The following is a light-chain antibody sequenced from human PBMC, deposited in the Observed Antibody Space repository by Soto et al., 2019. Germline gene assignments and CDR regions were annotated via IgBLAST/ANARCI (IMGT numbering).Light chain of an antibody. V-gene: IGKV1-9*01. J-gene: IGKJ3*01. CDR1: QAIINY. CDR3: QQLFIYPPT. Sequence: IQLTQSPSSLSASVGDRVTITCRASQAIINYLAWYQQKPGKAPQLLIYGASTLQSGVPSRFSGSGSGTHFTLTVGSLQPEDFATYYCQQLFIYPPTFGPGTKVDI. CDR2: GAS.